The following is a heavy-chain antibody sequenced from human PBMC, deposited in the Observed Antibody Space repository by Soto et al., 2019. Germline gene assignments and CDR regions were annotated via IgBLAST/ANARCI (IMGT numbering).Heavy chain of an antibody. J-gene: IGHJ1*01. V-gene: IGHV2-5*02. CDR2: IYWDDDK. D-gene: IGHD3-22*01. Sequence: QITLKESGPTLVKPTQTLTLTCTFSGFSLSTSGVGVGWIRQPPGKALEWLALIYWDDDKRYSPFLKSRLTITKDTSKNQVVLTMTNMDPVDTATYYCAHLTYYYDSSGYYSRAEYFQHWGQGTLVTVSS. CDR1: GFSLSTSGVG. CDR3: AHLTYYYDSSGYYSRAEYFQH.